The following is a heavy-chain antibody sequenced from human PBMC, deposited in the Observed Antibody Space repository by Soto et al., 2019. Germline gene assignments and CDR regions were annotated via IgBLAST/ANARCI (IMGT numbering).Heavy chain of an antibody. CDR2: IKQDGSEK. Sequence: GGSLRLSCAASGFTLTTYWMSWVRQAPGKGLEWVANIKQDGSEKYYVDSVRGRFTISRDNAWNSVSLQMNSLGVEDTAVYFCARDPGPRPAAIRGLGWFDPWGQGTVVTVSS. D-gene: IGHD2-2*01. CDR3: ARDPGPRPAAIRGLGWFDP. CDR1: GFTLTTYW. J-gene: IGHJ5*02. V-gene: IGHV3-7*03.